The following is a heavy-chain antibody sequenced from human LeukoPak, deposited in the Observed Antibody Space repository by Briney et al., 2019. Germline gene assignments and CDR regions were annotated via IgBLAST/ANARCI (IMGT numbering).Heavy chain of an antibody. CDR1: GGTFSSYA. CDR2: ISAYNGNT. Sequence: ASVKVSCKASGGTFSSYAISWVRQAPGQGLEWMGWISAYNGNTNYAQKLQGRVTMTTDTSTSTAYMELRSLRSDDTAVYYCAVSPGQHHYYFDYWGQGTLVTVSS. D-gene: IGHD6-13*01. CDR3: AVSPGQHHYYFDY. V-gene: IGHV1-18*01. J-gene: IGHJ4*02.